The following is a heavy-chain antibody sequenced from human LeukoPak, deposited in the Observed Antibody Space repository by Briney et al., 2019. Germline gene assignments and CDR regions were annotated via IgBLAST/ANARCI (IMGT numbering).Heavy chain of an antibody. D-gene: IGHD4-17*01. CDR1: GGSFSGYY. Sequence: SETLSLTCAVYGGSFSGYYWSWIRQPPGKGLEWIGEINHSGSTNYNPSLKSRVTISVDRSKNQFSLKLSSVTAADTAVYYCARGYDYGDQGWFDPWGQGTLVTVSS. V-gene: IGHV4-34*01. CDR2: INHSGST. J-gene: IGHJ5*02. CDR3: ARGYDYGDQGWFDP.